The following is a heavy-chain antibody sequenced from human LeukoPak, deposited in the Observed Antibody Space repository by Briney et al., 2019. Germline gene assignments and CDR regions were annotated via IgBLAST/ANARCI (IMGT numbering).Heavy chain of an antibody. CDR3: ATACNSVGRSCLDY. CDR1: GYTLTELS. V-gene: IGHV1-24*01. J-gene: IGHJ4*02. D-gene: IGHD2-2*01. Sequence: GASVKVSCKVSGYTLTELSMHWVRQAPGKGLGWMGGFDPEDGETIYAQKFQGRVTMTEDTSTDTAYMELSSLRSEDTAVYYCATACNSVGRSCLDYWGQGTLVTVSS. CDR2: FDPEDGET.